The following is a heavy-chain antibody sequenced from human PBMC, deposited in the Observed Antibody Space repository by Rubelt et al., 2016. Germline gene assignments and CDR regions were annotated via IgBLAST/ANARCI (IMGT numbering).Heavy chain of an antibody. J-gene: IGHJ4*02. CDR3: TRVPRERSLKDY. CDR2: MNPNNGDT. V-gene: IGHV1-8*01. Sequence: QVQLVQSGAEVKKPGASVKVSCEASGYTFTTYDINWVRQATGQGLEWVGWMNPNNGDTGYTQKFQGRVTMTRTSSINTAYLELTSLTSEDTAVYYCTRVPRERSLKDYWGQGTLVTVSS. CDR1: GYTFTTYD. D-gene: IGHD1-26*01.